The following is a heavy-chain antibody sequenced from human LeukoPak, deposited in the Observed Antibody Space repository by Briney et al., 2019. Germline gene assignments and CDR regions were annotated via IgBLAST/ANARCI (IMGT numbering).Heavy chain of an antibody. J-gene: IGHJ3*02. Sequence: GGSLILSCAASGFTFSTYWMTWVRQAPGKGLEWVANIRQDGSGKYYVDSVEGRFTISRDNAKKSLFLQMNSLRAEDTAVYYCARDMRGDGFDIWGQGTMVTVSS. CDR2: IRQDGSGK. CDR3: ARDMRGDGFDI. CDR1: GFTFSTYW. D-gene: IGHD2-2*01. V-gene: IGHV3-7*04.